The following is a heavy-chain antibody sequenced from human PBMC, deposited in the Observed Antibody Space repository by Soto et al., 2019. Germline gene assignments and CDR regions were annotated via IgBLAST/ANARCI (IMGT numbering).Heavy chain of an antibody. CDR1: GFTFSSYA. D-gene: IGHD3-10*01. Sequence: EVQLLESGGGLVQPGGSLRLSCAASGFTFSSYAMSWVRQAPGKGLEWVSAISGSGGSTYYADSVKGRFTISRDNSKNTLYLQMNSLRAEDTAVYYCAKDQDYYGSGSYYNGGGSWFDPWGQGTLVTVSS. CDR3: AKDQDYYGSGSYYNGGGSWFDP. V-gene: IGHV3-23*01. J-gene: IGHJ5*02. CDR2: ISGSGGST.